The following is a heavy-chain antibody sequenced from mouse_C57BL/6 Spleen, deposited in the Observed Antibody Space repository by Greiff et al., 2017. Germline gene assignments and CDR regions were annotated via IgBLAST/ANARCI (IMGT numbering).Heavy chain of an antibody. CDR1: GFTFSDSG. D-gene: IGHD3-2*02. CDR2: ISSGRSTI. V-gene: IGHV5-17*01. Sequence: DVMLVESGGGLVKPGGSLKLSCAASGFTFSDSGMHWVRQAPEKGLEWVAYISSGRSTIYYADTVKGRFTISRENAKNTLFLQMTSLRSEDTAMYYCARSSSGAWLAYWGQGTLVTVSA. J-gene: IGHJ3*01. CDR3: ARSSSGAWLAY.